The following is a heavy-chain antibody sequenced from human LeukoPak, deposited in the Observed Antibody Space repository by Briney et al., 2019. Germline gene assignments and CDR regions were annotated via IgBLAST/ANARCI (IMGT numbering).Heavy chain of an antibody. CDR3: ARSLSSGWFPFDY. V-gene: IGHV4-39*07. CDR1: GGSISSSSYY. CDR2: IYYSGST. J-gene: IGHJ4*02. D-gene: IGHD6-19*01. Sequence: PSETLSLTCTVSGGSISSSSYYWGWIRQPPGKGLEWIGSIYYSGSTYYNPSLKSRVTISVDTSKNQFSLKLSSVTAADTAVYYCARSLSSGWFPFDYWGQGTLVTVSS.